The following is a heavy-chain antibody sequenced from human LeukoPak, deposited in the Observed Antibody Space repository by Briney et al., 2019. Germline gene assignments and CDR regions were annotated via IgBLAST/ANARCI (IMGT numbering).Heavy chain of an antibody. V-gene: IGHV3-20*04. J-gene: IGHJ4*02. CDR3: ARVGGFGELTYYFDH. CDR2: INWNGGST. Sequence: GGSLRLSCAASGFTFDDYGMSWVRQAPGKGLEWVSGINWNGGSTGYADSVKGRFTISRDNAKNSLYLQMNSLRAEDTALYYCARVGGFGELTYYFDHWGQGTLVTVSS. D-gene: IGHD3-10*01. CDR1: GFTFDDYG.